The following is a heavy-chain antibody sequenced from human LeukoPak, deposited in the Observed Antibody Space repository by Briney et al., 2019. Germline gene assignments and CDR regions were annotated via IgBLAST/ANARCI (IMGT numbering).Heavy chain of an antibody. J-gene: IGHJ3*02. Sequence: ASVKVSCKASGYTFTGYYMHWVRQAPGQGLEWMGWINPNSGGTNHAQKFQGRVTMTRDTSISTAYMELSRLRSDDTAVYYCASLAVTTDAFDIWGQGTMVTVSS. CDR3: ASLAVTTDAFDI. D-gene: IGHD4-17*01. CDR1: GYTFTGYY. CDR2: INPNSGGT. V-gene: IGHV1-2*02.